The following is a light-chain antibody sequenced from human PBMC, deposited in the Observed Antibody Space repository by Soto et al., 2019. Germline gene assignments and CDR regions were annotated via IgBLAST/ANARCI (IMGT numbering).Light chain of an antibody. CDR1: SSDVGGYNF. V-gene: IGLV2-8*01. CDR3: SSYGGGDTFHVI. Sequence: QSALTQPASVSGSPGQSITISCTGTSSDVGGYNFVSWYQQHPGKAPKLMIYDVSKRPSGVPDRFSGSKSDNTASLTVSGLRADDEAVYYCSSYGGGDTFHVIFGGGTKLTVL. J-gene: IGLJ2*01. CDR2: DVS.